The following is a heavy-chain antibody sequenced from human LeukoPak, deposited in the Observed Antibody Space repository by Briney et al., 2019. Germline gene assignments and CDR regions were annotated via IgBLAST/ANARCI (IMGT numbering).Heavy chain of an antibody. Sequence: PGGSLRLSYAASGFTFDDYAMHWVRQAPGKGLEWVSGISWNSGSIGYADSVKGRFTISRDNAKNSLYLQMNSLRAEDTALYYCAKDIYGYSSSRNPLGGGFDYWGQGTLVTVSS. J-gene: IGHJ4*02. D-gene: IGHD6-13*01. CDR3: AKDIYGYSSSRNPLGGGFDY. CDR2: ISWNSGSI. CDR1: GFTFDDYA. V-gene: IGHV3-9*01.